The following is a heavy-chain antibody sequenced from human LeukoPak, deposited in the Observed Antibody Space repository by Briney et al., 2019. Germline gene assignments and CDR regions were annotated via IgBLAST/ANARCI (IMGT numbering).Heavy chain of an antibody. CDR2: IYYSGST. V-gene: IGHV4-30-4*01. CDR1: GGSISSGDYY. CDR3: ARAPLLAATVIVSRFDY. D-gene: IGHD4-11*01. J-gene: IGHJ4*02. Sequence: PSETLSLTCTVSGGSISSGDYYWSWIRQPPGKGLEWIGYIYYSGSTYYNPSLKSRVTISVDTSKNQFSLKLSSMTAADTAVYYCARAPLLAATVIVSRFDYWGQGTLVTVSS.